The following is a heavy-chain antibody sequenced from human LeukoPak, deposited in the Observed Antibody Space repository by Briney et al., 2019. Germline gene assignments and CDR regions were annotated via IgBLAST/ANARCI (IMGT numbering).Heavy chain of an antibody. D-gene: IGHD4-23*01. CDR1: GFGLSSYW. CDR3: ARVVWADYGGNSKYMDV. V-gene: IGHV3-7*01. J-gene: IGHJ6*03. CDR2: IEHDGSEK. Sequence: GGSLRLSCAASGFGLSSYWMTWVRQAPGKGLEWVANIEHDGSEKYYVDSVEGRFTISRDNAKNSLYLQMNSLRAEDTAVYYCARVVWADYGGNSKYMDVWGKGTTVTVSS.